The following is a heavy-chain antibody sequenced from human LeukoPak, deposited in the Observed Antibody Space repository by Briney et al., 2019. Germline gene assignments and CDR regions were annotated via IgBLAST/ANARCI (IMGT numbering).Heavy chain of an antibody. V-gene: IGHV1-8*01. J-gene: IGHJ5*02. Sequence: WASVKVSCKASGYTFTSYDINWVRQATGQGLEWMGWVNPNTGNTGYAQKFQGRVTMTRNTSISTAYMELSSLRSEDTAVYYCARLSSHYGDYKVDPWGQGTLVTVSS. CDR2: VNPNTGNT. CDR3: ARLSSHYGDYKVDP. D-gene: IGHD4-17*01. CDR1: GYTFTSYD.